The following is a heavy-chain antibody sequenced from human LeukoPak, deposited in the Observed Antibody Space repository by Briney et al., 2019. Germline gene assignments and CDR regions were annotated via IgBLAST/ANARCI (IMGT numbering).Heavy chain of an antibody. Sequence: GGSLRLSCAASGFTFSSYEMNWVRQAPGKGLEWVAVIWYDGSNKYYADSVKGRFTISRDNSKNTLYLQMNSLRAEDTAVYYCAREYYYDSSGYSPFDYWGQGTLVTVSS. D-gene: IGHD3-22*01. CDR2: IWYDGSNK. J-gene: IGHJ4*02. CDR3: AREYYYDSSGYSPFDY. CDR1: GFTFSSYE. V-gene: IGHV3-33*08.